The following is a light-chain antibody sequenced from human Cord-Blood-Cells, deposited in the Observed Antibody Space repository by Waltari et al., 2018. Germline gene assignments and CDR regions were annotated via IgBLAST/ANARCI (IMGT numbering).Light chain of an antibody. CDR1: QSVLYSSNNKNY. V-gene: IGKV4-1*01. CDR2: WAS. CDR3: QQYYSTPDS. J-gene: IGKJ2*03. Sequence: DIVMTQSPDSLAVSLGERATINCKSSQSVLYSSNNKNYLAWYQQKPGQPPKLLIYWASTRESGVPDRFSGCVSGTDFTLTISSLQAEDVAVYYCQQYYSTPDSFGQGTKLEIK.